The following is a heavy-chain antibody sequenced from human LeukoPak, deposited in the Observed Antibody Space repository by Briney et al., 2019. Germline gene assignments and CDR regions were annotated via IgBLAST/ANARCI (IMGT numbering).Heavy chain of an antibody. CDR3: ARVPRFGVVFNWFDP. CDR2: INPSGGST. Sequence: ASVKVSCKASGYTFTSYYMHWVRQAPGQGLEWMGIINPSGGSTSYAQKFQGRVTMTRDTSTSTAYMELSSLRSEDTAVYYCARVPRFGVVFNWFDPWGQGTLVTVSS. CDR1: GYTFTSYY. D-gene: IGHD3-3*01. J-gene: IGHJ5*02. V-gene: IGHV1-46*01.